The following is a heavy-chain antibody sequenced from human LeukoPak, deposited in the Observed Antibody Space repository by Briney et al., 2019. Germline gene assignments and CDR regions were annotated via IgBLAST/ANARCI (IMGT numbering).Heavy chain of an antibody. J-gene: IGHJ4*02. CDR3: AKDLSSGSRRAY. V-gene: IGHV3-43D*03. CDR1: GFTFDDYA. Sequence: GGSLRLSCAASGFTFDDYAMHWVRQASGKGLEWVSHITWDGGSTHYADSVEGRFTISRDNSKNTLYLQMNSLRAEDTGVYYCAKDLSSGSRRAYWGQGTLVTVSS. D-gene: IGHD6-19*01. CDR2: ITWDGGST.